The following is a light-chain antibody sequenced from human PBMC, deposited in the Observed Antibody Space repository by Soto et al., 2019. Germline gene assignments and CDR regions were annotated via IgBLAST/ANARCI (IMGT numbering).Light chain of an antibody. CDR1: SRDIGTYDI. V-gene: IGLV2-23*02. CDR2: EVN. CDR3: CAYVGYRMLM. Sequence: QSALTQPASVSGSPGQSITIPCIGTSRDIGTYDIVSWYQQYPGKVPQLLLYEVNRRPSGVSDRFSGSKSGNTASLTISGLQAEDEDHYYCCAYVGYRMLMVGGGTKLTVL. J-gene: IGLJ2*01.